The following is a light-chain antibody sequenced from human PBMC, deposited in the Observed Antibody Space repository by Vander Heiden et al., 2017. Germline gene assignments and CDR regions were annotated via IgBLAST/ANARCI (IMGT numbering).Light chain of an antibody. V-gene: IGLV1-40*01. Sequence: TIGSTYDIHWYQQFPGSAPTLLIYSNINRPSGVADRFSASKSGTSASLTITGLQADDEADYYCQSYDRSLSGWVFGGGTRLTVL. CDR1: TIGSTYD. CDR3: QSYDRSLSGWV. CDR2: SNI. J-gene: IGLJ3*02.